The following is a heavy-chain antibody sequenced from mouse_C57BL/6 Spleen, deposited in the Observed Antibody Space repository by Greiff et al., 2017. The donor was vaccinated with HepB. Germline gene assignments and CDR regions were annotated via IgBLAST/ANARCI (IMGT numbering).Heavy chain of an antibody. CDR2: IGPETGGT. Sequence: VQLHQSGAELVRPGASVTLSCKASGYTFTDYDMHWVKQTPVHGLEWIGAIGPETGGTAYNQTFKGKAILTADKSSSTAYMELRSLTSEDSAVYYCTRWDGYWLAYWGQGTLVTVSA. V-gene: IGHV1-15*01. J-gene: IGHJ3*01. CDR1: GYTFTDYD. CDR3: TRWDGYWLAY. D-gene: IGHD2-3*01.